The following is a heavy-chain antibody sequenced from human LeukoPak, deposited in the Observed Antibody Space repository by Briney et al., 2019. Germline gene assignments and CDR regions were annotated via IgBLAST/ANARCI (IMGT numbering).Heavy chain of an antibody. J-gene: IGHJ6*03. V-gene: IGHV4-34*01. CDR1: GGSLSGYY. CDR2: INHSGNS. D-gene: IGHD2-2*02. CDR3: ARYTWGDYYYYYMDV. Sequence: SETLSLTCAVYGGSLSGYYWSWIRQAPGKGLEWIGEINHSGNSNYNPSLKSRVTISVDTSKNQFSLKLSSVTAADTAVYYCARYTWGDYYYYYMDVWGKGTTVTISS.